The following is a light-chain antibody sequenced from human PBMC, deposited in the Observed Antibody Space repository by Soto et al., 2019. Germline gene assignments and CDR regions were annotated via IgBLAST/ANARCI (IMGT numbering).Light chain of an antibody. Sequence: EIVLTQSPGTLSLSPGERATLSCRASQSVSSSYLAWYQQKPGQAPRLLIYGASSRATGIPDRFSGSGSGTDFTLTSSRLEPEDLAVYSCQQYGSSLTWTFGQGTKVEIK. CDR2: GAS. CDR1: QSVSSSY. V-gene: IGKV3-20*01. J-gene: IGKJ1*01. CDR3: QQYGSSLTWT.